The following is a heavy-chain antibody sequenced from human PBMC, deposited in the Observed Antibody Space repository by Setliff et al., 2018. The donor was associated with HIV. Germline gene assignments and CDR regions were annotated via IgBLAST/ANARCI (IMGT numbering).Heavy chain of an antibody. CDR3: ARPHPMGSGSPWDY. CDR2: IYYSGSTSGGT. CDR1: GVSITSYF. Sequence: SETLSLTCTVSGVSITSYFWSWIRQPPGKGLEWIGFIYYSGSTSGGTNYNPSLKSRVTISLDTSKNQFSLNLSSVTAADTAVYYCARPHPMGSGSPWDYWGQGTLVTVSS. J-gene: IGHJ4*02. D-gene: IGHD3-10*01. V-gene: IGHV4-59*01.